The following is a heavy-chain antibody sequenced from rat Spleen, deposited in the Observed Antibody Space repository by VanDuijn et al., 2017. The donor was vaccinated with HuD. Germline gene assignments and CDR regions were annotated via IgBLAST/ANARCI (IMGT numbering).Heavy chain of an antibody. CDR2: INSAGST. V-gene: IGHV3-3*01. CDR3: ARVTWDDFDY. CDR1: GYSITSSYR. Sequence: ELQLQESGPGLVKPSQSLSLTCSVTGYSITSSYRWNWIRKFPGNKLEWMGYINSAGSTNYSPSLKSRISIIRDTSKNQFFLQVNSLTPEDTATYYCARVTWDDFDYWGQGVMVTVSS. J-gene: IGHJ2*01.